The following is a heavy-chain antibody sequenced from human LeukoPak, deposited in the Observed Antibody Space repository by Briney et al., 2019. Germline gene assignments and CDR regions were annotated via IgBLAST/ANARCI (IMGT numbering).Heavy chain of an antibody. CDR3: ASNYGG. V-gene: IGHV3-7*03. CDR1: GFDFSNYW. D-gene: IGHD4-11*01. J-gene: IGHJ4*02. CDR2: IKQDGSEK. Sequence: PGGSLRLSCAASGFDFSNYWMYWVRQAPGKGLEWVANIKQDGSEKYYVDSVRGRLTISRDNAKNSLSLQMNSLRAEDTAVYYCASNYGGWGQGTLVTVYS.